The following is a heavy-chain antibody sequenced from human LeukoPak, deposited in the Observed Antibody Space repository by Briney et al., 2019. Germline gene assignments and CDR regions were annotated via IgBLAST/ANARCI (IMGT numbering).Heavy chain of an antibody. J-gene: IGHJ3*02. CDR1: GHTLTKLS. V-gene: IGHV1-24*01. D-gene: IGHD2-15*01. CDR2: FDPEDGEA. Sequence: ASVKVSCKVYGHTLTKLSIQWVRQAPGKGLEWMGGFDPEDGEAIYAQNFQGRVTMTEDTSTDTAYMELRSLRSDDTAVYYCAKPQHIVVVGDAFDIWGQGTMVIVSS. CDR3: AKPQHIVVVGDAFDI.